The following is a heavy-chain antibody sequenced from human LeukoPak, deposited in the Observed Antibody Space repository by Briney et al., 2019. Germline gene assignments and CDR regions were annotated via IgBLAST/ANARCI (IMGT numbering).Heavy chain of an antibody. V-gene: IGHV1-69*13. CDR3: ASRVGSGWYALYFDY. D-gene: IGHD6-19*01. J-gene: IGHJ4*02. CDR2: IIPIFGTA. CDR1: GGTFSSYA. Sequence: ASVKVSCKASGGTFSSYAISWVRQAPGLGLEWMGGIIPIFGTANYAQKFQGRVTITADESTSTAYMELSSLRSEDTAVYYCASRVGSGWYALYFDYWGQGTLVTVSS.